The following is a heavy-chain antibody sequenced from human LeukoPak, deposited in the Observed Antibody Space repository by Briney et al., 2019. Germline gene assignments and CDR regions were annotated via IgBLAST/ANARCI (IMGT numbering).Heavy chain of an antibody. CDR1: GYTFTSSY. CDR3: ARGRQLERPPFDY. J-gene: IGHJ4*02. CDR2: INPSGGST. D-gene: IGHD1-1*01. V-gene: IGHV1-46*01. Sequence: ASVKVSCKASGYTFTSSYMHWVRQAPGQGLEWMGIINPSGGSTSYAQKFRGRVTMTRDMSTSTVYMELSSLRSEDTAVYYCARGRQLERPPFDYRGQGTLVTVSS.